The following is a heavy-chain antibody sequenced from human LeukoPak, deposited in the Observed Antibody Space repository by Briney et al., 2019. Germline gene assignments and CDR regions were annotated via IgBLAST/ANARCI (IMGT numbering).Heavy chain of an antibody. D-gene: IGHD2-2*02. CDR1: GGSISSYY. Sequence: SETLSLTCTVSGGSISSYYWSWIRQPAGKGLEWIGRIYTSGSTNYNPSLKSRVTMSVDTSKNQFSLKLSSVTAADTAVHYCAGEIVVVPAAIVGFDPWGQGTLVTVSS. CDR3: AGEIVVVPAAIVGFDP. CDR2: IYTSGST. V-gene: IGHV4-4*07. J-gene: IGHJ5*02.